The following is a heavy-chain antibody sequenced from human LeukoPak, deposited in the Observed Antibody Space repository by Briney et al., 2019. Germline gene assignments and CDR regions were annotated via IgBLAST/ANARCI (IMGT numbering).Heavy chain of an antibody. V-gene: IGHV1-2*06. D-gene: IGHD1-26*01. CDR2: INPSSGDT. J-gene: IGHJ4*02. Sequence: SVKVTCKASAYTFTDYYVHWVRQAPGQGLEWMGRINPSSGDTNYAQNFQGRVTMTRDTSISTAYMELSRLRSDDTAVYYCATTSGYFYYWGQGTLVTVSS. CDR1: AYTFTDYY. CDR3: ATTSGYFYY.